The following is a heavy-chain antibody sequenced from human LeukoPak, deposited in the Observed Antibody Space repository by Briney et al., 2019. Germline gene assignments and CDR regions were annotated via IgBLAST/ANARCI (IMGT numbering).Heavy chain of an antibody. CDR2: INHSGST. CDR1: GGSFSDYY. CDR3: ARGYYYDSSGYYLGY. D-gene: IGHD3-22*01. V-gene: IGHV4-34*01. J-gene: IGHJ4*02. Sequence: SETLSLTCTVSGGSFSDYYWTWIRQPPGKGLEWIGEINHSGSTNYNPSLKSRVTIFVDTSKSQFSLKLNSVTAADTAVYYCARGYYYDSSGYYLGYWGQGNLVTVSS.